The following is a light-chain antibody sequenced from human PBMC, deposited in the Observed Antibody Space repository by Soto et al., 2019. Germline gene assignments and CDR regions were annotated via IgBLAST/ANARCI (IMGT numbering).Light chain of an antibody. CDR1: QNILYSSNNKNY. V-gene: IGKV4-1*01. J-gene: IGKJ2*01. CDR3: QQYYSTPN. CDR2: WAS. Sequence: DIVMTQSPDSLAVSLGERATINCKSSQNILYSSNNKNYLAWYQQKPGQPPKLLIYWASTRESGVPDRFNGSGSGTDFTLTSSSLQAEDVAVYFCQQYYSTPNFGQGTKLEIK.